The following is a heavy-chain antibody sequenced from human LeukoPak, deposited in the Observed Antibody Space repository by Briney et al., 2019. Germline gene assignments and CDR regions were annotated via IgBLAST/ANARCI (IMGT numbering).Heavy chain of an antibody. D-gene: IGHD6-19*01. J-gene: IGHJ4*02. Sequence: SETLSLTCTVSGGSISSSSYYWGWIRQPPRKGLEWIGSIYYSGSTYYNPSLKSRVTISVDTSKNQFSLKLSSVTAADTAVYYCARQGSVAGTGIDYWGQGTLVTVSS. V-gene: IGHV4-39*01. CDR2: IYYSGST. CDR1: GGSISSSSYY. CDR3: ARQGSVAGTGIDY.